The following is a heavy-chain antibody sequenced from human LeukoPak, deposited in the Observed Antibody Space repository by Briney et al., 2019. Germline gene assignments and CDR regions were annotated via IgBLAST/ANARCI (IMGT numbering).Heavy chain of an antibody. D-gene: IGHD4-11*01. V-gene: IGHV3-7*03. Sequence: GGSLRLSCAASGCIFSNYWMTWVRQTPEKGLEWVANIKSDGSEQYYVDSVKGRFSVSRDNTKNSLYLQMNSLRAEDTAVYYCAADTDYDAFDIWGQGTMVTVSS. CDR2: IKSDGSEQ. CDR1: GCIFSNYW. J-gene: IGHJ3*02. CDR3: AADTDYDAFDI.